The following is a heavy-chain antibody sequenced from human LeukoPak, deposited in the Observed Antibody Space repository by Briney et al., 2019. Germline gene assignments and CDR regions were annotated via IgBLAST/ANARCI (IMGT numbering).Heavy chain of an antibody. CDR1: GFTLSSNW. D-gene: IGHD7-27*01. J-gene: IGHJ3*02. CDR3: AKSLGAFDI. CDR2: ISGSGGST. V-gene: IGHV3-23*01. Sequence: GGSLRLSCAASGFTLSSNWMNWVRQAPGKGLEWVSAISGSGGSTYYADSVKGRFTISRDNSKNTLYLQMNSLRAEDTAVYYCAKSLGAFDIWGQGTMVTVSS.